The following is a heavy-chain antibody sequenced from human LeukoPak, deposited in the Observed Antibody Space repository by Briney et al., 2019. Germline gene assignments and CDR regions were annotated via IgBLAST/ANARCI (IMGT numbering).Heavy chain of an antibody. CDR3: ARRLSYGSGRVGFDY. D-gene: IGHD3-10*01. CDR2: IYPGDSDT. J-gene: IGHJ4*02. V-gene: IGHV5-51*01. CDR1: GYSFTSYW. Sequence: GESLKISCKGSGYSFTSYWIGWVRQMPGKGLEWMGIIYPGDSDTRYSPSFQGQVTISADKSISTVYLQWSSMKASDTAMYYCARRLSYGSGRVGFDYWGQGTLVTVSS.